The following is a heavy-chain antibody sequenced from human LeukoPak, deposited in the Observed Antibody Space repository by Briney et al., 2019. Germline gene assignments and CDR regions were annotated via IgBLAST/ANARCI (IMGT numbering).Heavy chain of an antibody. D-gene: IGHD3-9*01. CDR3: ARGPGDILTGYYRGAFDI. CDR1: GFTFSSYW. J-gene: IGHJ3*02. V-gene: IGHV3-74*01. Sequence: PGGSLRLSCAASGFTFSSYWMHWVRQAPGKGLVWVSRINSDGSSTSYADSVKGRFTISRDNAKNTLYLQMNSLRAEDTAVYYCARGPGDILTGYYRGAFDIWAKGQWSPSLQ. CDR2: INSDGSST.